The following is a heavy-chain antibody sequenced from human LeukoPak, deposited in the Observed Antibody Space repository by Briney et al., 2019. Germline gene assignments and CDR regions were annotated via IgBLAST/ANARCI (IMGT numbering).Heavy chain of an antibody. CDR2: IYPGDSDT. D-gene: IGHD3-22*01. J-gene: IGHJ4*02. V-gene: IGHV5-51*01. Sequence: PGESLKISCKGSGYSFTSYWIGWVRQTPGKGLEWMGIIYPGDSDTRYSPSFQGQVTISADKSISTAYLQWSSLKASDTAMYYCARPRDSSGFNFDYWGQGTLVTVSS. CDR1: GYSFTSYW. CDR3: ARPRDSSGFNFDY.